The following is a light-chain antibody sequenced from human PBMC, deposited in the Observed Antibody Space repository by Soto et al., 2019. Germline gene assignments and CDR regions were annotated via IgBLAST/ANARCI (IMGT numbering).Light chain of an antibody. V-gene: IGKV1-39*01. CDR3: QQSYSHPRT. J-gene: IGKJ1*01. Sequence: ILLTHSPSSLSTYVGDIVTITCRASQSISIYLNWYQQRPGKAPKLLIYAASTLQSGVPSRFSGSGSGTDFTLTISTLQPEDFATYYRQQSYSHPRTFGQGTKVDIK. CDR1: QSISIY. CDR2: AAS.